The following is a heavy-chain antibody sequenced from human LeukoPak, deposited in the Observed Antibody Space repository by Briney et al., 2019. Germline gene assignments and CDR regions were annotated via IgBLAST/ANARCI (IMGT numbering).Heavy chain of an antibody. CDR3: ARDLGDRGDYVWGA. Sequence: GASVKVSCKASGYTFTSYAMNWVRQAPGQGLEWMGWIDTNTRNPTYAQGFTGRFVFSLDTSVSTAYLQISSLKAEDTAVYYCARDLGDRGDYVWGAWGQGTLVTVSS. D-gene: IGHD3-16*01. CDR1: GYTFTSYA. CDR2: IDTNTRNP. V-gene: IGHV7-4-1*02. J-gene: IGHJ5*02.